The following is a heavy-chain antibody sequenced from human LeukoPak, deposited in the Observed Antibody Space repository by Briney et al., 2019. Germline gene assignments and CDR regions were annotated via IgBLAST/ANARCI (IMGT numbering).Heavy chain of an antibody. V-gene: IGHV4-39*07. J-gene: IGHJ6*03. CDR3: ARGRIEQQLVIFRHYYYYMDV. CDR2: IYYSGST. D-gene: IGHD6-13*01. Sequence: SETLSLTCTVSGGSISSSSYYWGWIRQPPGKGLEWIGSIYYSGSTNYNPSLKSRVTISVDTSKNQFSLKLSSVTAADTAVYYCARGRIEQQLVIFRHYYYYMDVWGKGTTVTISS. CDR1: GGSISSSSYY.